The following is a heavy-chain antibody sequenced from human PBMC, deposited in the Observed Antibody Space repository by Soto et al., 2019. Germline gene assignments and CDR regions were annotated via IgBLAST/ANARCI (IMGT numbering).Heavy chain of an antibody. D-gene: IGHD6-13*01. CDR2: IDAGNGKT. CDR1: GYIFNRYV. CDR3: ARGRCWYDY. Sequence: QVQLVQSGAEVKKPGASVKVSCKASGYIFNRYVMHWVRQAPGQRPEWMGWIDAGNGKTKYSEKFQGRVTITRDTSASTAYMELTTLRSEDNAVYYCARGRCWYDYWGQGTQVIVSS. V-gene: IGHV1-3*01. J-gene: IGHJ4*02.